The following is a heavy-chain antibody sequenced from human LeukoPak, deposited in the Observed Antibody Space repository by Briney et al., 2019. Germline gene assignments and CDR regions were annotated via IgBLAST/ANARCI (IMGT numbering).Heavy chain of an antibody. J-gene: IGHJ4*02. V-gene: IGHV3-23*01. CDR1: GFGFSRYA. Sequence: GGSLRLSCAASGFGFSRYAMTWVRQAPGKGLEWVSLITESGHSTYYTKSVKGRFTISRDNSKNTLYLQMNSLGVEDTALFCAKGFACAEDRCYGLDSWGQGILAIVSS. CDR2: ITESGHST. CDR3: AKGFACAEDRCYGLDS. D-gene: IGHD4/OR15-4a*01.